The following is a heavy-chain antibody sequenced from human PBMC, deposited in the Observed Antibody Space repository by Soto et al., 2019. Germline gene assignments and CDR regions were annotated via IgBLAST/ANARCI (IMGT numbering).Heavy chain of an antibody. CDR3: TTDPSGYYTLGWLDP. D-gene: IGHD3-3*01. J-gene: IGHJ5*02. Sequence: PGGSLRLSCAASGFIFSGSTMHWVRQASGKGLEWVGRIRRKGNSYETQYAASVKGRFTISRDDPKNTAYLQMYSLKTDDTAVYYCTTDPSGYYTLGWLDPWGQGTLVTVSS. CDR2: IRRKGNSYET. V-gene: IGHV3-73*01. CDR1: GFIFSGST.